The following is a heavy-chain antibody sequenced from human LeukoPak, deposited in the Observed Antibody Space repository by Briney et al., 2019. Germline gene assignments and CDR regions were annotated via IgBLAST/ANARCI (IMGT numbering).Heavy chain of an antibody. V-gene: IGHV6-1*01. D-gene: IGHD1-26*01. CDR2: TYYRSKWYN. Sequence: SQTLSLTCAISGDSVSSNSGAWNWIRLSPSRGLEWLGRTYYRSKWYNEYAISVESRMSINPDTSKNQFSLQLNSVTPEDTAVYFCARAVGSGSYVSWGQGTLVTVSS. J-gene: IGHJ4*02. CDR3: ARAVGSGSYVS. CDR1: GDSVSSNSGA.